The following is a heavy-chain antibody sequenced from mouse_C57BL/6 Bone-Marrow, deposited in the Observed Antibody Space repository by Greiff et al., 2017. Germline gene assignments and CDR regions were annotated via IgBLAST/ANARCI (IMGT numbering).Heavy chain of an antibody. V-gene: IGHV5-16*01. CDR3: ARAQLGSFDY. J-gene: IGHJ2*01. CDR1: GFTFSDYY. D-gene: IGHD3-1*01. Sequence: EVKLMESEGGLVQPGSSMKLSCTASGFTFSDYYMAWVRQVPEKGLEWVANINYDGSSTYYLDSLKSRFIISRDNAKNILYLQMSSLKSEDTATYYCARAQLGSFDYWGQGTTLTVSS. CDR2: INYDGSST.